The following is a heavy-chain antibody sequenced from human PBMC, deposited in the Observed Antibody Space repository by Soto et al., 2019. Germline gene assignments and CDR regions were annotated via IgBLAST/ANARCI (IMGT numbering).Heavy chain of an antibody. J-gene: IGHJ5*02. CDR2: IYPGDSDT. CDR1: GYSFTSYW. CDR3: ARNCWTYSSRWETFDP. Sequence: PGESLKISCNGSGYSFTSYWIGWVRQMPGKGLEWMGIIYPGDSDTRYSPSFQGQVTISADKSISTAYLQWSSLKASDTAMYYCARNCWTYSSRWETFDPWGQGTLVTVYS. V-gene: IGHV5-51*01. D-gene: IGHD6-13*01.